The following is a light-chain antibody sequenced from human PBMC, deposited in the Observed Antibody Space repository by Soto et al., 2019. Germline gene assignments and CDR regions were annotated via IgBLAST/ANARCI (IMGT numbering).Light chain of an antibody. CDR3: SSYTTSSTYV. CDR2: EVS. J-gene: IGLJ1*01. Sequence: QSALTQPASVSGSPGQSITISCTGTSSDVGAYNYVSWYQQHPGKATKLMIYEVSNRPSGVSNRFSGSKSGNTASLTISGLQAEDEADYHCSSYTTSSTYVFGTGTKLTVL. CDR1: SSDVGAYNY. V-gene: IGLV2-14*01.